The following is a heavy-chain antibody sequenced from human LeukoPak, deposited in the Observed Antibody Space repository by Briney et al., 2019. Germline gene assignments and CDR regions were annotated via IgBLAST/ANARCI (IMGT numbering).Heavy chain of an antibody. CDR1: GGSISSYY. Sequence: SETLSLTCTVSGGSISSYYWSWIRQPAGKGLEWIGRIYTSGSTNYNPSLKSRVTMSVDTSKNQSSLKLSSVTAADTAVYYCARDLASPRYYWYFDLWGRGTLVTVSS. V-gene: IGHV4-4*07. J-gene: IGHJ2*01. CDR3: ARDLASPRYYWYFDL. CDR2: IYTSGST. D-gene: IGHD3-9*01.